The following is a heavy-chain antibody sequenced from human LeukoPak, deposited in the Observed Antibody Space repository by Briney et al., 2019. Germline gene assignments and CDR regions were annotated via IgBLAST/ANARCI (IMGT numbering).Heavy chain of an antibody. D-gene: IGHD3-16*01. CDR1: GFTFSDYY. Sequence: GGSLRLSCTASGFTFSDYYMSWIRQAPGKGLEWLSYISTSGGSVSYVNSVKGRFTISRDNAKNSVYLQIDSLRAEDTAMYYCARDRQFRLHDPWGQGILVTVSS. CDR3: ARDRQFRLHDP. J-gene: IGHJ5*02. V-gene: IGHV3-11*01. CDR2: ISTSGGSV.